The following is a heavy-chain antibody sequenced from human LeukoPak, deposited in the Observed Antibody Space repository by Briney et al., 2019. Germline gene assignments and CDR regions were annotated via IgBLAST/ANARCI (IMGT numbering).Heavy chain of an antibody. Sequence: GGSLRLSCAASGFTVSSNYMSWVRQAPGKGLEWVSVIYSGGSTYYADSVKGRFTISRDNSTNTLYLQMNSLRAEDTAVYYCARDKRITMVRGVIYYGMDVWGQGTTVTVSS. D-gene: IGHD3-10*01. V-gene: IGHV3-66*01. CDR1: GFTVSSNY. CDR3: ARDKRITMVRGVIYYGMDV. J-gene: IGHJ6*02. CDR2: IYSGGST.